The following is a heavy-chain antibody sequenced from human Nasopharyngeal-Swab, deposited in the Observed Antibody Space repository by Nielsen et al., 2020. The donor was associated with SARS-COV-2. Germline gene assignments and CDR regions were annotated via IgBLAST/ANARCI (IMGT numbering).Heavy chain of an antibody. CDR1: GFTFSSYA. J-gene: IGHJ4*02. CDR3: ARDEQLCLDY. D-gene: IGHD5-18*01. V-gene: IGHV3-30*04. CDR2: ISYDGSNK. Sequence: GESLKISCAASGFTFSSYAMHWVRQAPGKGLGWVAVISYDGSNKYYADSVKGRFTISRDNSKNTLYLQMNSLRAEDTAVYYCARDEQLCLDYWGQGALVTVSS.